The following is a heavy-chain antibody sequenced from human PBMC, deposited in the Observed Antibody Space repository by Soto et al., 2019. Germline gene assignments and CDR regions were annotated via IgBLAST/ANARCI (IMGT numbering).Heavy chain of an antibody. D-gene: IGHD2-2*01. Sequence: QVQLQESGPGLVRPSQTLSLTCAVSGGSLRSGNFYWNWIRQHPGKGLEWIGYIYYSGSTYYNPSLNSRVTISVDTSNNQFSLKLGSVTAADTAVYYCARQVPAAMGGVPYYYMDVWGKGTKVTVSS. CDR3: ARQVPAAMGGVPYYYMDV. CDR1: GGSLRSGNFY. J-gene: IGHJ6*03. CDR2: IYYSGST. V-gene: IGHV4-31*11.